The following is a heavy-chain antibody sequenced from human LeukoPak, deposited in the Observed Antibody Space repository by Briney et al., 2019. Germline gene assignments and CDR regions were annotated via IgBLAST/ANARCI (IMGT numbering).Heavy chain of an antibody. D-gene: IGHD6-19*01. V-gene: IGHV4-39*07. CDR2: IYYSGST. Sequence: SETLSLTCTVSGGSISSSSYYWGWIRQPPGKGLEWIGSIYYSGSTYYNPSLKSRVTISVDTSKNQFSLKLSSVTAADTAVYYCARGNGNSSGGGLRYFDYWGQGTLVTVSS. CDR1: GGSISSSSYY. J-gene: IGHJ4*02. CDR3: ARGNGNSSGGGLRYFDY.